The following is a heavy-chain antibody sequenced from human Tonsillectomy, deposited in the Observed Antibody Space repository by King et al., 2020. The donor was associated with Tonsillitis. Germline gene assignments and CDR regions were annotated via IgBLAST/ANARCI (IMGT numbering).Heavy chain of an antibody. D-gene: IGHD4/OR15-4a*01. V-gene: IGHV3-23*04. Sequence: VQLVESGGGLVQPGESLRLSCAASGFTFSSYAMSWVRQAPGKGLELVSGISNIDDITYYTDSVKGRFTISRDNSKNTLYLLMTSLRAEDTAVYYCAKRFGANSGAFDYWGQGTLVSVSS. J-gene: IGHJ4*02. CDR1: GFTFSSYA. CDR3: AKRFGANSGAFDY. CDR2: ISNIDDIT.